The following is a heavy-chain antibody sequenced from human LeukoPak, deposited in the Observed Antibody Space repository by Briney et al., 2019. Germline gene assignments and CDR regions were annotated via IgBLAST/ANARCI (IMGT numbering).Heavy chain of an antibody. V-gene: IGHV5-51*01. CDR1: GYSFTSYW. Sequence: GESLKISCKGSGYSFTSYWIGWVRQMPGKVLEWMGIIYPGDSDTRYSPSFQGQVTISADKSISTAYLQWSSLKASDTAMYYCARWSSTYYYDSSGYADYWGQGTLVTVSS. CDR3: ARWSSTYYYDSSGYADY. J-gene: IGHJ4*02. D-gene: IGHD3-22*01. CDR2: IYPGDSDT.